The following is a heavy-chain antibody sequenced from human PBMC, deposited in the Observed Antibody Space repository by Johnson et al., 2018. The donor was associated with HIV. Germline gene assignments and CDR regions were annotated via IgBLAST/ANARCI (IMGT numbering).Heavy chain of an antibody. Sequence: QVQLVESGGGVVQPGRSLRLSCAASGFTFSSYAMHWVRQAPGKGLEWVAVISYDGSDKYYADSVKGRFTISRDNSKNTLYLEMNSLRAEDTALYYCARDHSGYDSVTAAFDIWGQGTMVTVSS. CDR3: ARDHSGYDSVTAAFDI. J-gene: IGHJ3*02. V-gene: IGHV3-30-3*01. D-gene: IGHD5-12*01. CDR1: GFTFSSYA. CDR2: ISYDGSDK.